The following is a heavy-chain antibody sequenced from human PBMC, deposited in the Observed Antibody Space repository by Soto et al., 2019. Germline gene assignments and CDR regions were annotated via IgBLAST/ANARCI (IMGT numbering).Heavy chain of an antibody. Sequence: EVQLLDSGGGSVQPGGSLRLSCEASGFPFINSPMHWVRQAPGKGLEWVSAISGSGGRTYYGDSVKGRFTISRDNSKDTLYLHMNRLTAEDTAVYFCAKEGVRDSSISLYFFDQWGQGTLVTVSS. CDR1: GFPFINSP. J-gene: IGHJ4*02. D-gene: IGHD3-10*01. V-gene: IGHV3-23*01. CDR3: AKEGVRDSSISLYFFDQ. CDR2: ISGSGGRT.